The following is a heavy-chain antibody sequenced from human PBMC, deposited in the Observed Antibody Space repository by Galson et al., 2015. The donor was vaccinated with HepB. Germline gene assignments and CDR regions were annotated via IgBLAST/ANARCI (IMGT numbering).Heavy chain of an antibody. Sequence: SLRLSCAASGLTFSRYGMHWVRQAPGKGLEWVAVISYDGSNKYFADSVKGRFTISRDNSKNTLYLQINSLRTEDTAVYYCAKAAAMVLYYFDYWGQGTLVTVSS. CDR3: AKAAAMVLYYFDY. J-gene: IGHJ4*02. CDR1: GLTFSRYG. V-gene: IGHV3-30*18. CDR2: ISYDGSNK. D-gene: IGHD5-18*01.